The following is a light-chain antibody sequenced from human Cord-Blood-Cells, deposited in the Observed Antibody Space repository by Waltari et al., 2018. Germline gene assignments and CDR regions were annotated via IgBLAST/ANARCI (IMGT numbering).Light chain of an antibody. Sequence: QSALTQPRSVSGSPGQSVTISCTGTSSDVGGYNYVSWYQQHPGKAPKLMIYDVSKRPGGVPDRFSGSKSGNAASLTISGLQAEDEADYYCCAYAGSYTWVFGGGTKLTVL. CDR3: CAYAGSYTWV. CDR1: SSDVGGYNY. CDR2: DVS. J-gene: IGLJ3*02. V-gene: IGLV2-11*01.